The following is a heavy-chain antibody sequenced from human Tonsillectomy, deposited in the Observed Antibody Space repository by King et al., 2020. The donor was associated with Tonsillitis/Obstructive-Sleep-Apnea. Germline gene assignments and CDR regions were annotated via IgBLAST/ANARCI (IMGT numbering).Heavy chain of an antibody. V-gene: IGHV3-15*01. D-gene: IGHD2-2*03. CDR2: IKSKTDGGTT. CDR1: GFTFSNAW. CDR3: TTEPDEMDDYGDY. J-gene: IGHJ4*02. Sequence: VQLVESGGGLVKPGGSLRLSCAASGFTFSNAWMSWVRQAPGKGLEWVGRIKSKTDGGTTDYAAPVKGRFTISRDDSKNTLYLQMNSLKTEDTAVYYCTTEPDEMDDYGDYWGQGTLVTVSS.